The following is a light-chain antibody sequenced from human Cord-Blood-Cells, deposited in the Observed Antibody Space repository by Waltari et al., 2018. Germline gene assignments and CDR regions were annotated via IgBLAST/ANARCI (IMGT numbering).Light chain of an antibody. V-gene: IGLV2-11*01. CDR3: CSLAGSYTFV. Sequence: QSALTQPRLVSGSPGPSVTISCTGTNRDVGGYNYVSWYQQHPGKAPKLMIYDVSKRPSGGPDRFAVSRYGTTASVTISGLQAEDEADYYCCSLAGSYTFVFCGGTKLTVL. CDR2: DVS. J-gene: IGLJ2*01. CDR1: NRDVGGYNY.